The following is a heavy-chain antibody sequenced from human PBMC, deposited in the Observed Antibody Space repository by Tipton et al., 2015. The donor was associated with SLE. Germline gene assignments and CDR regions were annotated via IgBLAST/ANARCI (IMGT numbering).Heavy chain of an antibody. J-gene: IGHJ5*02. V-gene: IGHV4-39*01. CDR1: GGPISSSSYY. D-gene: IGHD5-24*01. CDR2: IYYSGST. CDR3: ARRERSPIWFDP. Sequence: LRLSCTVSGGPISSSSYYWDWIRQPPEKGLEWIGSIYYSGSTNYNPSLKSRVTLSVDTSRNQFSLKMISVTAADTAVYYCARRERSPIWFDPWGQGTLVTVSS.